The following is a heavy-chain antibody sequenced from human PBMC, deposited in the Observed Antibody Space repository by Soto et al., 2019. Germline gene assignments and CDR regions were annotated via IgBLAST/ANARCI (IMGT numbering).Heavy chain of an antibody. CDR1: DYSLTTYG. CDR3: ASWAGRARDFGGPCDY. Sequence: ASVKVSCKASDYSLTTYGISWVRQAPGQGLEWMGWISANNGNTDYAQKFQGRVTMTTDTSTNTAYMELRSLRSDDTAVYYCASWAGRARDFGGPCDYWGQGTLVTVS. CDR2: ISANNGNT. V-gene: IGHV1-18*04. J-gene: IGHJ4*02. D-gene: IGHD3-10*01.